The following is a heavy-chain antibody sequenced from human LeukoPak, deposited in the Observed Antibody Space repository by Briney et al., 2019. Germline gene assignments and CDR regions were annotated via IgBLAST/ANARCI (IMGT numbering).Heavy chain of an antibody. J-gene: IGHJ1*01. CDR1: ESTFDDIG. V-gene: IGHV3-20*04. CDR3: ARGPKLGYCANGLCSQYFQD. Sequence: GGPLSSSCQPLESTFDDIGRNWAPQPPGEGLKGASAIRWNGGIVGYAESVKGRFTIYRDNARNSLYLRMTGLRAEDTALYYCARGPKLGYCANGLCSQYFQDWGQGTLVTVSS. D-gene: IGHD2-8*01. CDR2: IRWNGGIV.